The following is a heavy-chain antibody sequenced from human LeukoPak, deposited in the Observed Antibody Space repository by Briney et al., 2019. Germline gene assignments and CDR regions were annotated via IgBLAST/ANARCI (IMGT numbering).Heavy chain of an antibody. CDR3: ARGQGSGFSFDY. CDR2: IYYSGST. V-gene: IGHV4-59*12. CDR1: GGSISSYY. D-gene: IGHD6-19*01. Sequence: SETLSLTCAVSGGSISSYYWSWIRQPPGKGLEWIGYIYYSGSTNYNPSLKSRVTISVDTSKNQFSLKLSSVTAADTAVYYCARGQGSGFSFDYWGQGTLVTVSS. J-gene: IGHJ4*02.